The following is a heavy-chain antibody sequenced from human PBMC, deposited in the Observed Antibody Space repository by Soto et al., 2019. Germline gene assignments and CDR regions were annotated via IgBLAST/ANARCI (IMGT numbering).Heavy chain of an antibody. CDR2: ISGSGGST. CDR3: AKAEQWLPRDNAFDI. D-gene: IGHD6-19*01. CDR1: GFTFSSYA. Sequence: PGVSLRLSCSASGFTFSSYAMSWVRQAPAKGLEWVSAISGSGGSTYYADSVKGRFTISRDNSKNTLYLQMNSLRAEDTAVYYCAKAEQWLPRDNAFDIWGQGTMVTVSS. J-gene: IGHJ3*02. V-gene: IGHV3-23*01.